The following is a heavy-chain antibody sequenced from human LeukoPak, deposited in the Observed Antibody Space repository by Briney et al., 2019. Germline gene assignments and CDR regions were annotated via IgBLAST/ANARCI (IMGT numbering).Heavy chain of an antibody. CDR2: FSESGGNT. J-gene: IGHJ4*02. D-gene: IGHD5-18*01. V-gene: IGHV3-23*01. CDR3: ATPRGYSYGPDY. Sequence: GGSLRLSCAASGFTFSSYGMHWVRQAPGKGLEWVSTFSESGGNTYYADSVKGRFTISRDNSKNTLYLQMNSLRAEDTAVYYCATPRGYSYGPDYWGQGTLVTVSS. CDR1: GFTFSSYG.